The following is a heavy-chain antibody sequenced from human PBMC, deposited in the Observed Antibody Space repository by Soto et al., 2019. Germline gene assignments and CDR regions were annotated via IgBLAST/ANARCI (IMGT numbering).Heavy chain of an antibody. D-gene: IGHD6-13*01. CDR1: GFTFSSYW. CDR3: ATHPYSSGWYC. J-gene: IGHJ4*02. CDR2: IKQDGSEK. V-gene: IGHV3-7*02. Sequence: GGSLRLSCAASGFTFSSYWMTWGRQAPGKGLEWVANIKQDGSEKYYVDSVKGRFTISRDNAKNSLYLQMNSLRAEDTAVYYCATHPYSSGWYCWGQGTLVTVSS.